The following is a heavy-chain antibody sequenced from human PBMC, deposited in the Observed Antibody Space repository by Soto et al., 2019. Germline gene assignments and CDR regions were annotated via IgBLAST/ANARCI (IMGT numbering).Heavy chain of an antibody. CDR2: ISAYNGNT. J-gene: IGHJ6*02. D-gene: IGHD2-2*01. CDR3: ARSSRVPAAIDYYGMDV. V-gene: IGHV1-18*04. Sequence: GASVKVSCKASGYTFTSYGISWVRQAPGQGLEWMGWISAYNGNTNYAQKLQGGVTMTTDTSTSTAYMELRSLRSDDTAVYYCARSSRVPAAIDYYGMDVWGQGTTVTVSS. CDR1: GYTFTSYG.